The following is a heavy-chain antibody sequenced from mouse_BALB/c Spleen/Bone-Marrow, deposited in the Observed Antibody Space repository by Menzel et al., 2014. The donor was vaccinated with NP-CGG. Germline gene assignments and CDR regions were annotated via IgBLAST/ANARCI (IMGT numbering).Heavy chain of an antibody. V-gene: IGHV1-7*01. CDR3: ARYWDAY. CDR1: DYTFTSYW. J-gene: IGHJ3*01. Sequence: VQLQQSGAELANPGASVKMSCKVSDYTFTSYWIHWVKQRPGQGLEWIGYIDPRTANTEYSQKFKDKATLTADKSSSTAYMQLSSLTSEDSAVYYCARYWDAYWGQGTLVTVSA. D-gene: IGHD4-1*01. CDR2: IDPRTANT.